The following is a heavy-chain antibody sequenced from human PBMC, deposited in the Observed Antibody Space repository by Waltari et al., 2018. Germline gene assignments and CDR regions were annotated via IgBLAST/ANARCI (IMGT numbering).Heavy chain of an antibody. J-gene: IGHJ4*02. CDR1: GFSFSAYW. CDR2: IKYDGRAT. V-gene: IGHV3-7*03. D-gene: IGHD3-16*01. Sequence: EVQLMESGGGLVQPGGSLRLSCAASGFSFSAYWMTWVRQAPGKGLGWVANIKYDGRATYHLDSVNGRFTNSRDNAKNSLYLQMNDVSAEDTAIYYCARGSTGYVRVWDCWGQGTVVTVSS. CDR3: ARGSTGYVRVWDC.